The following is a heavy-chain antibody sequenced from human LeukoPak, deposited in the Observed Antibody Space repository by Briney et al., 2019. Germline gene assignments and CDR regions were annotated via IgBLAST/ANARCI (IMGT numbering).Heavy chain of an antibody. CDR1: GFTFSSYS. Sequence: GGSLRLSCAASGFTFSSYSMNWVRQAPGKGLEWVSSISSSSSYIYYADSVKGRFTISRDNAKNTLYLQMNSLRAEDTAAYYCARDFGRVVVAATSNYWGQGTLVTVSS. CDR2: ISSSSSYI. J-gene: IGHJ4*02. D-gene: IGHD2-15*01. CDR3: ARDFGRVVVAATSNY. V-gene: IGHV3-21*01.